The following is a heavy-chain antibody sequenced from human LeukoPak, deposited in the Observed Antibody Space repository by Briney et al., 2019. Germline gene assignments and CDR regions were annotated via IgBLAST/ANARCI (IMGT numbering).Heavy chain of an antibody. D-gene: IGHD2-8*01. CDR1: GFTFSSYE. J-gene: IGHJ4*02. CDR3: ARVISRGDCTNGVCYSTQNFDY. Sequence: PGGSLRLSCAASGFTFSSYEMNWVRQAPGKGLEWVSYISASGITIDYADSVKGRFTISRDNAKNSLDLQMHSLRAEDTAVYYCARVISRGDCTNGVCYSTQNFDYWGQGTLVTVSS. V-gene: IGHV3-48*03. CDR2: ISASGITI.